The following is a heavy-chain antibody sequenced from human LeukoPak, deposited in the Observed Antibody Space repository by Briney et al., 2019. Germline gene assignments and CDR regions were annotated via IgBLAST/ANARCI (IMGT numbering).Heavy chain of an antibody. Sequence: GGSLRLSCAASGFTFSSYGMHWVRQAPGKGLEWVAVISYDGSNKYYADSVKGRFTISRDNSKNTLYLQMNSLRAEDTAVYYCAKVSGGYGFFDYWGQGTLVTVSS. CDR1: GFTFSSYG. V-gene: IGHV3-30*18. CDR3: AKVSGGYGFFDY. CDR2: ISYDGSNK. D-gene: IGHD5-18*01. J-gene: IGHJ4*02.